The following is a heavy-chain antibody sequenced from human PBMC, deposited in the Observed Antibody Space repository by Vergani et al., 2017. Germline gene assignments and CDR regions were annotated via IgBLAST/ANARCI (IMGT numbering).Heavy chain of an antibody. V-gene: IGHV4-39*01. D-gene: IGHD6-19*01. CDR1: GASIRSSNHY. Sequence: QLQLQESGPGLVKPSATLSLTCSVSGASIRSSNHYWGWIRQPPGKGLEWIASIYYSGSTYYNPSLKSRVTISVDTSKNQFSLKLSSVTAADTAVYFCARHSTGEWLVKLGRIDPWGQGILVTVSS. CDR2: IYYSGST. J-gene: IGHJ5*02. CDR3: ARHSTGEWLVKLGRIDP.